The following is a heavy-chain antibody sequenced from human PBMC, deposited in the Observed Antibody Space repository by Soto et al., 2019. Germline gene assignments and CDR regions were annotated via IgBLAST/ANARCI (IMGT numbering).Heavy chain of an antibody. J-gene: IGHJ4*02. CDR2: ISSSSGSI. V-gene: IGHV3-48*01. D-gene: IGHD3-10*01. Sequence: GGSLRLSCAASGFTFSSYSMNWVRQAPGKGLEWVSYISSSSGSIFYADSVKGRFTISRDNARNSLYLQMNRLRAEDAAIYYCAKGGVSGYYFDYWGQGTLVTVSS. CDR1: GFTFSSYS. CDR3: AKGGVSGYYFDY.